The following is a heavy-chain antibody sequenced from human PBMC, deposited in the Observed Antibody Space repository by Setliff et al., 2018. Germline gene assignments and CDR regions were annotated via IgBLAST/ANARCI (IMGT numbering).Heavy chain of an antibody. CDR3: AAVGIDAGGGWFDP. CDR1: GGSISTYY. J-gene: IGHJ5*02. D-gene: IGHD1-26*01. V-gene: IGHV4-59*01. Sequence: PSETLSLTCTVSGGSISTYYWSWIRQTPVKGLEWIGYVYYSGTTNYNPLFKSRVTISVDRPENQFSLKLSSATAADTAVYFCAAVGIDAGGGWFDPWGHGIPVTVSS. CDR2: VYYSGTT.